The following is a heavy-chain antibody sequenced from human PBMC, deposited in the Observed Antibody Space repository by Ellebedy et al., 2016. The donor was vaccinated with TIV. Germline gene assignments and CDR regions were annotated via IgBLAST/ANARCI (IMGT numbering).Heavy chain of an antibody. J-gene: IGHJ5*02. CDR1: GFSFRSYW. Sequence: PGGSLRLSCAASGFSFRSYWMSWVRQAPGKGLEWVANIYQDGSDRYYVDSVKGRFTISRDNANNSLFLQMNSLRAEDTAVYYCARRGSYGDYAVQVNSWFDTWGQGTLATVSS. CDR2: IYQDGSDR. CDR3: ARRGSYGDYAVQVNSWFDT. V-gene: IGHV3-7*01. D-gene: IGHD4-17*01.